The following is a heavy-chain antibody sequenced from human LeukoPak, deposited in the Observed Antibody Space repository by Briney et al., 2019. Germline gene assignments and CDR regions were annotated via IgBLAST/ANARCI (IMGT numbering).Heavy chain of an antibody. CDR1: GFTFSSYW. CDR2: IKQDGSEK. D-gene: IGHD2-15*01. V-gene: IGHV3-7*01. J-gene: IGHJ5*02. CDR3: ARDRRLGYCSGGSCETFDP. Sequence: PGGSLRLSCAASGFTFSSYWMSWVRQAPGKGLEWVANIKQDGSEKYYVDSVKGRFTISRDNAKNSLYLQMNSLRAEDTAVYYCARDRRLGYCSGGSCETFDPWGQGTLVTVSS.